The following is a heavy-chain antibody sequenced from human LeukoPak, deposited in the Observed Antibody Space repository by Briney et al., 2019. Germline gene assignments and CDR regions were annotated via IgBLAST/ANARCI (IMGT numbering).Heavy chain of an antibody. J-gene: IGHJ4*02. V-gene: IGHV3-74*01. CDR2: IDRDGSRI. CDR1: GFTFSSYW. Sequence: GSLRLSCAVSGFTFSSYWMHWVRQAPGKGLVWVSRIDRDGSRINYADSVKGRFTISRDNSKNTLYLQMNSLRAEDTAVYYCARNRDLRSSYYFDYWGQGTLVTVSS. CDR3: ARNRDLRSSYYFDY. D-gene: IGHD4-17*01.